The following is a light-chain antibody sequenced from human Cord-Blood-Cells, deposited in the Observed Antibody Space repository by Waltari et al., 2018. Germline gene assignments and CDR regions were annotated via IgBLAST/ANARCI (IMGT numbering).Light chain of an antibody. J-gene: IGLJ1*01. CDR3: SSYTSSSTV. CDR1: SSDVGGYNY. Sequence: QSALTQPASVSGSPGQSLTISCTATSSDVGGYNYVSWYQQHPGKAPKLMIYDVSNRPSGVSNRFSGSKSGNTASLTISGLQAEDEADYYCSSYTSSSTVFGTGTKVTVL. V-gene: IGLV2-14*01. CDR2: DVS.